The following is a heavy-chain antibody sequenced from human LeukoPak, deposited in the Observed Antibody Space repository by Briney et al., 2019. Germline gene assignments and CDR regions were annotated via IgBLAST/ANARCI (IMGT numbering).Heavy chain of an antibody. CDR1: GFTFSSYS. CDR3: ARVPERFYSSALDY. CDR2: ISSSSSTI. D-gene: IGHD6-25*01. V-gene: IGHV3-48*01. Sequence: GGSLRLSCAASGFTFSSYSMNWVRQAPGKGLEWVSYISSSSSTIYYADSVKGRFTISRDNAKNSLYLQMNSLRAEDTAVYYCARVPERFYSSALDYWGQGTLVTVSS. J-gene: IGHJ4*02.